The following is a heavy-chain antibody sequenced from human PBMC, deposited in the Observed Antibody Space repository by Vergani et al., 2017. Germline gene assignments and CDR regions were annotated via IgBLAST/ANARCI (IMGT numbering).Heavy chain of an antibody. D-gene: IGHD6-13*01. Sequence: EVQLVESGGGLVQPGRSLRLSCAASGFTFDDYAMHWVRQAPGKGLEWVSGISWNSGSIGYADSVKGRFTISRDNAKNSLYLQMNSLRAEDTALYYCAKDRGGSRGYYFDYWGQGTLVTVSS. J-gene: IGHJ4*02. CDR3: AKDRGGSRGYYFDY. V-gene: IGHV3-9*01. CDR1: GFTFDDYA. CDR2: ISWNSGSI.